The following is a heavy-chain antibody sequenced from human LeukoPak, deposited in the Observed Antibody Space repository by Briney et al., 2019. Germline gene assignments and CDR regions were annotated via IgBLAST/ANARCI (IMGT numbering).Heavy chain of an antibody. CDR3: TKSTDYWYYGMDV. CDR2: NSFTGSNS. D-gene: IGHD2-8*02. V-gene: IGHV3-23*01. CDR1: GFTFSSYA. Sequence: GGSLRLSCVASGFTFSSYAMNWVRQAPGKGPEWVSANSFTGSNSYYADSVKGRFTISRDNSRNTLYLQMSSLRTDDTATYYCTKSTDYWYYGMDVWGQGTTVTVSS. J-gene: IGHJ6*02.